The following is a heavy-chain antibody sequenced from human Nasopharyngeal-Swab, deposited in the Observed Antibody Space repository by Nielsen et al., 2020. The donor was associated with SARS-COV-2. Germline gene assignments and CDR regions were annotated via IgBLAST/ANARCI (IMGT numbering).Heavy chain of an antibody. CDR2: IYYSGRT. V-gene: IGHV4-31*03. Sequence: SETLSLTCTVSGGSIRSGGYYWSWIRQHPGKGLEWIGYIYYSGRTYYNPSLKSRVTISVDTSKNQFSLKLSSVTAADTAVYYCARDRGGPDSGDYAGDAFDIWGQGTMVTVSS. CDR3: ARDRGGPDSGDYAGDAFDI. CDR1: GGSIRSGGYY. D-gene: IGHD4-17*01. J-gene: IGHJ3*02.